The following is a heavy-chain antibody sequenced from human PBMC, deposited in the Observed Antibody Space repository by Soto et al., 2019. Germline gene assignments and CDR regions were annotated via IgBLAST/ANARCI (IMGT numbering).Heavy chain of an antibody. Sequence: QVQLVQSGAEVLKPGSSVKLSCKTSGDTFDTFAISWVRQAPGQGLEWMGGIIPIFRTPDYTQKFQGRVTITADVSTSTAYMELSSLRSEDTAVYYCARDKGRGQLGGNYSYALDVWGQGTTVTVSS. D-gene: IGHD1-1*01. J-gene: IGHJ6*02. V-gene: IGHV1-69*12. CDR2: IIPIFRTP. CDR3: ARDKGRGQLGGNYSYALDV. CDR1: GDTFDTFA.